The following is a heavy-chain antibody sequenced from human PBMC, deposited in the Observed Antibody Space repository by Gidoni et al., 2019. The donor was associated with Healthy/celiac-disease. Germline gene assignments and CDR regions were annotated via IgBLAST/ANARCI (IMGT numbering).Heavy chain of an antibody. J-gene: IGHJ5*02. V-gene: IGHV4-39*01. D-gene: IGHD2-15*01. CDR1: GCPISSSRYY. CDR3: ARNPLSNCSGGSCSEGWFDP. CDR2: IYYSGST. Sequence: QLQLQESGPGLVKPSETLSLTCTVPGCPISSSRYYWCWIRQPPGKGLEWIGRIYYSGSTYYNPSLKSRVTISVDTSKNQFSLKLSSVTAADTAVYYCARNPLSNCSGGSCSEGWFDPWGQGTLVTVSS.